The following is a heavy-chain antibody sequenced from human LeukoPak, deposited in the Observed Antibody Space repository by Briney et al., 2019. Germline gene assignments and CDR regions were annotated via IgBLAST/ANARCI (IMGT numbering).Heavy chain of an antibody. CDR1: GYTFTTYG. CDR3: ARDHGGSPLLDTFDI. J-gene: IGHJ3*02. Sequence: AASVKVSCKGSGYTFTTYGISWVRQAPGQGLEWMGWINTDIGHTNYAQKLQGRVTMTTDTSTSTAYMELRSLRSGDTAVYYCARDHGGSPLLDTFDIWGQGTMVTVSS. D-gene: IGHD1-26*01. V-gene: IGHV1-18*01. CDR2: INTDIGHT.